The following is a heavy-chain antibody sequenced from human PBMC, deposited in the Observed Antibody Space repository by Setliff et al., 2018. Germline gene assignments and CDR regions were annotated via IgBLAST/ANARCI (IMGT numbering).Heavy chain of an antibody. CDR1: GDTFSTYA. Sequence: GASVKVSCKASGDTFSTYALSWVRQAPGQGLEWMGGIIPLLETAKYAQKFQGRVTITADKSTSTGYMELSSLRSDDTAVYYCATNPRYTNSQLDYWGPGTLVTVSS. CDR2: IIPLLETA. J-gene: IGHJ4*02. V-gene: IGHV1-69*06. D-gene: IGHD6-6*01. CDR3: ATNPRYTNSQLDY.